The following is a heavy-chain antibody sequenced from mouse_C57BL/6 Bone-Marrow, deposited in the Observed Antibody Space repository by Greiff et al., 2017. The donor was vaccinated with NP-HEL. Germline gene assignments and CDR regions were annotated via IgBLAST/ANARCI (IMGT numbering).Heavy chain of an antibody. CDR3: TRGQTGTRYFDY. CDR1: GYTFTDYE. V-gene: IGHV1-15*01. D-gene: IGHD4-1*01. CDR2: IDPETGGT. J-gene: IGHJ2*01. Sequence: QVQLKESGAELVRPGASVTLSCKASGYTFTDYEMHWVKQTPVHGLEWIGAIDPETGGTAYNQKFKGKAILTADKSSSTAYMELRSLTSEDSAVYYCTRGQTGTRYFDYWGQGTTLTVSS.